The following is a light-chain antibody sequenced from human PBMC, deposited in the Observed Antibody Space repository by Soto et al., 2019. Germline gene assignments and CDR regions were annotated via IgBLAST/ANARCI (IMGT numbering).Light chain of an antibody. Sequence: EIVLTQSPGTLSLSPGERATLSCRASQSVSSNYLAWYQQKPGQTPRLLIYGASNRATDIPDRFSGSGSGTDFTLIISRLEREDFAVSYCQEYGSSPYTFGQGTKLEIK. CDR1: QSVSSNY. V-gene: IGKV3-20*01. J-gene: IGKJ2*01. CDR2: GAS. CDR3: QEYGSSPYT.